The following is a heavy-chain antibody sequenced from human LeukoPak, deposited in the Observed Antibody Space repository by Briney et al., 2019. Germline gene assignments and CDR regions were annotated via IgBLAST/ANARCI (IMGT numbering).Heavy chain of an antibody. D-gene: IGHD1-26*01. CDR3: VRSLPGTLLRGYGMDV. CDR1: GYTFTYYW. V-gene: IGHV5-51*01. CDR2: IFPRDSDV. J-gene: IGHJ6*02. Sequence: GESLKISCKTSGYTFTYYWIGWVRPTPGKGLECMGVIFPRDSDVRYSPSFQGQVTISADKSTNTAYLHWGSLKASDSAMYYCVRSLPGTLLRGYGMDVWGPGTTVTVS.